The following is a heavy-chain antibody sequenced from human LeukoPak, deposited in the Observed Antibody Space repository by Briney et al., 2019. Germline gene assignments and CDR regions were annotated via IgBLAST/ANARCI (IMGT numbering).Heavy chain of an antibody. J-gene: IGHJ4*01. V-gene: IGHV1-46*01. Sequence: ASVKVSCKASGFTFTSCYMHWVRQAPGQGLEWIGIINPSGGRTRYAQRLQGRVTMTRDTSTSTVYMELSSLRSEDTAVYYCARDVGITVVRGTFDYWGQGTLVTVSS. CDR2: INPSGGRT. CDR1: GFTFTSCY. D-gene: IGHD3-10*01. CDR3: ARDVGITVVRGTFDY.